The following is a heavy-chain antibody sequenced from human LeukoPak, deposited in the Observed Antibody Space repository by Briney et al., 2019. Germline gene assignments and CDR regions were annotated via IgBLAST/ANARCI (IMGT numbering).Heavy chain of an antibody. CDR2: ISWNSGSI. Sequence: GRSLRLSCAASGFTFDDYAMHWVRQAPGKGLEWVSGISWNSGSIGYADSVKGRFTIPRDNAKNSLYLQMNSLRAEDTALYYCAKAYYGSGSYYEGPTPFDYWGQGTLVTVSS. CDR1: GFTFDDYA. CDR3: AKAYYGSGSYYEGPTPFDY. D-gene: IGHD3-10*01. J-gene: IGHJ4*02. V-gene: IGHV3-9*01.